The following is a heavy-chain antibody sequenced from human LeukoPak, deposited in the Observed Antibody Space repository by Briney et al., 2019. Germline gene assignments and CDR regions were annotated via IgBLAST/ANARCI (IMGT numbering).Heavy chain of an antibody. Sequence: RASQTLSLTCTVSGDSISSGFYYWSWIRQPAGKGLEWIGRSYTSGSTNYNPSLKSRVTRSVYTSKNQFSLKLSSVTAADTAVYYCARSGYSHGYYTNWFDPWGQGTLVTVSS. D-gene: IGHD5-18*01. CDR2: SYTSGST. CDR1: GDSISSGFYY. CDR3: ARSGYSHGYYTNWFDP. J-gene: IGHJ5*02. V-gene: IGHV4-61*02.